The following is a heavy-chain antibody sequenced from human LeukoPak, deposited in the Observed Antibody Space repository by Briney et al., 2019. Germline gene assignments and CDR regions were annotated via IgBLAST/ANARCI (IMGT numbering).Heavy chain of an antibody. CDR1: GYTFTGYY. CDR2: INPNSGGT. V-gene: IGHV1-2*06. Sequence: ASVKVSCKASGYTFTGYYMHWVRQAPGQGLEWTGRINPNSGGTNYAQKFQGRVTMTRDTSISTAYMELSRLRSDDTAVYYCARGDSSGYLNYFDYWGQGTLVTVSS. CDR3: ARGDSSGYLNYFDY. D-gene: IGHD3-22*01. J-gene: IGHJ4*02.